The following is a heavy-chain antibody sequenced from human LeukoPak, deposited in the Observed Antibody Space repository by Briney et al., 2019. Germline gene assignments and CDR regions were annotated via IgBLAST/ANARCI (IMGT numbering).Heavy chain of an antibody. D-gene: IGHD3-10*01. CDR3: AIKAKGDY. Sequence: GGSLRLSCAASGFTFSTYAMSWVRQAPGKGLEWVSTINNSGGSTYYADSVKGRFTISRDNSKNTLYLQMNSLRAEDTAVYYSAIKAKGDYWGQGTLVTVSS. J-gene: IGHJ4*02. CDR2: INNSGGST. CDR1: GFTFSTYA. V-gene: IGHV3-23*01.